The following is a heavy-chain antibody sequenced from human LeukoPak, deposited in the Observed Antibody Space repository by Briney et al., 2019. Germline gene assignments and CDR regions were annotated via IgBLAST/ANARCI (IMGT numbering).Heavy chain of an antibody. CDR2: ISKNGRNT. CDR3: AKDPTDFDSSGQTYFDY. J-gene: IGHJ4*02. V-gene: IGHV3-64*01. CDR1: GFTLSSYS. D-gene: IGHD3-22*01. Sequence: PGGSLRLSCAASGFTLSSYSMHWVRQAPGKGLEFVSAISKNGRNTYYGNSMKGRFTISRDISKNTLYLQMNSLRAEDTAVYYCAKDPTDFDSSGQTYFDYWGQGSLVTVSS.